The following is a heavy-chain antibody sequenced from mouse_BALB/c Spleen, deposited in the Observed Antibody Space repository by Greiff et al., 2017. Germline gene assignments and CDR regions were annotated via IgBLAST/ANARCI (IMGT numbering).Heavy chain of an antibody. CDR3: ARGGYGDWYFDV. V-gene: IGHV1-63*02. D-gene: IGHD1-2*01. CDR1: GYTFTNYW. J-gene: IGHJ1*01. Sequence: QVQLQQSGAELVRPGTSVKISCKASGYTFTNYWLGWVKQRPGHGLEWIGDIYPGGGYTNYNEKFKGKATLTADTSSSTAYMQLSSLTSEDSAVYFCARGGYGDWYFDVWGAGTTVTVSS. CDR2: IYPGGGYT.